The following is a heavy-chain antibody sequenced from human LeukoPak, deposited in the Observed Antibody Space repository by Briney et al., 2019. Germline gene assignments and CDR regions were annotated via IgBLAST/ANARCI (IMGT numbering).Heavy chain of an antibody. J-gene: IGHJ6*02. CDR2: INPSGGST. Sequence: ASVKVSCTASGYTFTSYYMHWVRQAPGQGLEWMGLINPSGGSTSYAQKFQGRVTMTRDTSTSTVYMELSSLRSEDTAVYYCARGGYSYGLSYYYYGMDVWGQGTTVTVSS. CDR1: GYTFTSYY. V-gene: IGHV1-46*01. CDR3: ARGGYSYGLSYYYYGMDV. D-gene: IGHD5-18*01.